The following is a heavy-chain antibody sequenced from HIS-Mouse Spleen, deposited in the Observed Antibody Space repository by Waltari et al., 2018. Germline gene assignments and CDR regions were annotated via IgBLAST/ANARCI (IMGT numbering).Heavy chain of an antibody. D-gene: IGHD4-17*01. CDR3: ARDAAVTYFDY. J-gene: IGHJ4*02. V-gene: IGHV3-74*01. Sequence: EVQLVESGGGLVQRGGSLRLSCAASGFTLSSYWMHWVRQAPGKGLVWVSRINSDGSSTSYADSVKGRFTISRDNAKNTLYLQMNSLRAEDTAVYYCARDAAVTYFDYWGQGTLVTVSS. CDR1: GFTLSSYW. CDR2: INSDGSST.